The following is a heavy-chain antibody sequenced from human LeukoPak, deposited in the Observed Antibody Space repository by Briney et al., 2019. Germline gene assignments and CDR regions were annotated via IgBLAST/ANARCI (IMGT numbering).Heavy chain of an antibody. J-gene: IGHJ5*02. CDR2: IYYSGST. D-gene: IGHD3-3*01. CDR1: GGSISSSSYY. CDR3: ARERYDFWSDDIASSFEFDP. V-gene: IGHV4-39*07. Sequence: SETLSLTCTVSGGSISSSSYYWGWIRQPPGKGLEWIGSIYYSGSTNYNPSLKSRVTMSVDTSKNQFSLKLSSVTAADTAVYYCARERYDFWSDDIASSFEFDPWGQGTLVTVSS.